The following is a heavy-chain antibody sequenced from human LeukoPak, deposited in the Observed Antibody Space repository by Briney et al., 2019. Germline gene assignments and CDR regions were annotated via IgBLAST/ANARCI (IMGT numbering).Heavy chain of an antibody. CDR2: IKHIGPTT. CDR1: GFTFNDYY. Sequence: GGSLRLSCVASGFTFNDYYMTWIRQAPGKGLEWVSTIKHIGPTTYYADSVKGRFTISRDNAKNSVDLQMHSLRAEDTAVYYCAREETAARYHWFDPWGQGTLVTVSS. CDR3: AREETAARYHWFDP. D-gene: IGHD6-13*01. J-gene: IGHJ5*02. V-gene: IGHV3-11*04.